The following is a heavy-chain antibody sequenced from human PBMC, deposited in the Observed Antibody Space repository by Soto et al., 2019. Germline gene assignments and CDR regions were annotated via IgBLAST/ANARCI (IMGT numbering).Heavy chain of an antibody. CDR3: AXSKAYYDDTSCHYYLAY. CDR1: GFSLSTNGVG. V-gene: IGHV2-5*01. D-gene: IGHD3-22*01. Sequence: SGPTLVNPTQTLALTCTFSGFSLSTNGVGVEWVRQPPGKALEWLALIYWNGDKRYRSSLKNRLTISKDTSNNQAVLTLTNVDPVVSGTYYRAXSKAYYDDTSCHYYLAYWDQGTQVTVSS. CDR2: IYWNGDK. J-gene: IGHJ4*02.